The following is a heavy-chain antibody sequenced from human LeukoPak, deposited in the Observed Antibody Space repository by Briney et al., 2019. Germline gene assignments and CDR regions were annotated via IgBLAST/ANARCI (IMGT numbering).Heavy chain of an antibody. CDR1: GFTFSSYA. CDR3: ARGGGASRHNWFDP. CDR2: ISYDGSNK. V-gene: IGHV3-30-3*01. J-gene: IGHJ5*02. D-gene: IGHD2-21*01. Sequence: GRSLRLSCAASGFTFSSYAMHWVRQAPGKGLEWVAVISYDGSNKYYADSVKGRFTISRDNSKNTLYLQMNSLRAEDTAVYYCARGGGASRHNWFDPWGQGTLVTVSS.